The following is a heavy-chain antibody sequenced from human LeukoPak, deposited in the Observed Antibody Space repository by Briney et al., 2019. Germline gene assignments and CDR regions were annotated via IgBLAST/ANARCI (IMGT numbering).Heavy chain of an antibody. CDR1: GFTFSSYA. D-gene: IGHD6-13*01. J-gene: IGHJ4*02. V-gene: IGHV3-30-3*01. CDR2: ISYDGSNK. CDR3: ARERRAADLRIFDY. Sequence: PGGSLRLSCAASGFTFSSYAMHWVRQAPGKGLEWVAVISYDGSNKYYADSVKGRFTISRDNSKNTLYLQMNSLRAEDTAVYYCARERRAADLRIFDYWGQGTLVTVSS.